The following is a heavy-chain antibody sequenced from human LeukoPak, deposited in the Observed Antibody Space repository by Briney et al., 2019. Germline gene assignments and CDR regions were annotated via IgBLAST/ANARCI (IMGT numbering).Heavy chain of an antibody. CDR2: ISGSGGST. Sequence: GGSLRLSCAASGFTFSSYAMSWVRQAPGKGLEWVSAISGSGGSTYYADSVKGRFTISRDNSKNTLYLQMNSLRAEDTAVYYCAKDTGYSSSWTLDAFDIWGQGTMVTVSS. CDR1: GFTFSSYA. J-gene: IGHJ3*02. V-gene: IGHV3-23*01. CDR3: AKDTGYSSSWTLDAFDI. D-gene: IGHD6-13*01.